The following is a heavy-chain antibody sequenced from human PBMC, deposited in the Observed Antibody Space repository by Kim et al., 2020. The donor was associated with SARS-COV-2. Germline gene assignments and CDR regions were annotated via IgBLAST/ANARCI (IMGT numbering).Heavy chain of an antibody. J-gene: IGHJ4*02. CDR2: IKSKTDGETT. CDR3: TTSGTY. Sequence: GGSLRLSCAASGFTFNNAWMSWVRQAPGKGLEWVGRIKSKTDGETTDYAAPVKGRFTISRDDSRNTLYLQMNSLKNEDTGLYYCTTSGTYWGQGPLVTVS. D-gene: IGHD1-1*01. V-gene: IGHV3-15*01. CDR1: GFTFNNAW.